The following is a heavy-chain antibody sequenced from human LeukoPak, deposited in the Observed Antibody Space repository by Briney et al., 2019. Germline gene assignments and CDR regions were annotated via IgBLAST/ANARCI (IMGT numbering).Heavy chain of an antibody. Sequence: GASVKVSCKASGYTFSGNFIHWVRQAPGQRLEWMGWINPYNGDTNYAQKFRGRVTMTRDTSISTAYMEVSSLRSDDTAVYYCARTRGSHISMAYLDYWGQGTLVTVSS. V-gene: IGHV1-2*02. CDR1: GYTFSGNF. D-gene: IGHD2/OR15-2a*01. J-gene: IGHJ4*02. CDR2: INPYNGDT. CDR3: ARTRGSHISMAYLDY.